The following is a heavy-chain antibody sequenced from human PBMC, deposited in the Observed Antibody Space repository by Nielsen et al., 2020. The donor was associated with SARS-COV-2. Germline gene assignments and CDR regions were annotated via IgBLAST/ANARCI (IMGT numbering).Heavy chain of an antibody. J-gene: IGHJ6*03. CDR1: GESFSDNY. D-gene: IGHD1-1*01. V-gene: IGHV4-34*01. CDR2: ITYSGST. CDR3: ARGKRSRSGTFLSYYYYYHMDV. Sequence: SETLSLTCAVYGESFSDNYWNWIRQPPGKGLEWIGEITYSGSTSDNRSLTSRLTMSIDTSRSQFSLRLSSVTAADSALYFCARGKRSRSGTFLSYYYYYHMDVWSKGTAVTVSS.